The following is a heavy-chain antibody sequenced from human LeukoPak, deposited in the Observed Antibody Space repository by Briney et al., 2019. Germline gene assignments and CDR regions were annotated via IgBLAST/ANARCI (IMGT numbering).Heavy chain of an antibody. V-gene: IGHV3-48*01. D-gene: IGHD3-22*01. CDR1: GFTFSSYS. CDR2: ISTSSNAI. CDR3: ARDRGVELKTYDSSGYYKGDAFDM. Sequence: GGSLRLSCAASGFTFSSYSMSWVRQAPGKGLEWLSYISTSSNAIYYADSVKGRFTISRDNSKNTLYLQMNTLRAEDTAVYYCARDRGVELKTYDSSGYYKGDAFDMWGQGTTVTVSS. J-gene: IGHJ3*02.